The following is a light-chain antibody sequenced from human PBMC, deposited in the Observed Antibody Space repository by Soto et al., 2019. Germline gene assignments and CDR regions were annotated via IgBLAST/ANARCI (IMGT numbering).Light chain of an antibody. CDR3: QQYGNSVWT. J-gene: IGKJ1*01. CDR2: AAS. CDR1: QNVRSPY. Sequence: EIVLTQSPGTLSLSPGERATLSCRASQNVRSPYLAWYQQKPGQAPRLLIYAASSRAAGIPARFSGSGSGTHFTLTISRLEPEDVAVYYCQQYGNSVWTFGQGTKVEIK. V-gene: IGKV3-20*01.